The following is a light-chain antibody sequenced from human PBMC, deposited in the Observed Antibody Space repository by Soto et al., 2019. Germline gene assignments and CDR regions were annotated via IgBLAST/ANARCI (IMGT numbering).Light chain of an antibody. V-gene: IGLV1-44*01. J-gene: IGLJ1*01. CDR1: SSNIGTNA. CDR2: NNN. Sequence: QSVLTQPPSASGTPGQRVTISCSGGSSNIGTNAVNWYQQLPGTAPKLLIYNNNQRPSGVPDRFSGSKSGTSASLAISGLQSEEEADYYSAAWDDSLNGYVFGTGTKVTVL. CDR3: AAWDDSLNGYV.